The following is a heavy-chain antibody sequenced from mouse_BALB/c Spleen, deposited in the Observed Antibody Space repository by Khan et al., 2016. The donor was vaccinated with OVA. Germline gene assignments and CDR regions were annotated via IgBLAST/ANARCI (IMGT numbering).Heavy chain of an antibody. D-gene: IGHD1-1*01. Sequence: QMQLEESGPGLVAPSQSLSITCTVSGFSLSSNGVSWVRQPPGKGLEWLGVIWGDGSTNSHSTLKSRLIISKDNSKSQVFLKLNSLQTDDTATYYCAKFTPDYYSMDYWGQGTSVTVSS. V-gene: IGHV2-3*01. J-gene: IGHJ4*01. CDR2: IWGDGST. CDR3: AKFTPDYYSMDY. CDR1: GFSLSSNG.